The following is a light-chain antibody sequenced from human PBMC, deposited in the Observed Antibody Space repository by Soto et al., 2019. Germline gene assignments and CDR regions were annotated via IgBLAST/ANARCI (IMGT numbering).Light chain of an antibody. CDR3: QQYGSSLFT. J-gene: IGKJ2*01. V-gene: IGKV3-20*01. Sequence: EIVLTQSPGTLSLSPGERGTLSCRASQSISSSYIAWYQQKPSQAPRLLIFGASYRATGIPDRFSGSGSGTDFTLTISRLEPEDFAVYYCQQYGSSLFTFGQGTKLQIK. CDR2: GAS. CDR1: QSISSSY.